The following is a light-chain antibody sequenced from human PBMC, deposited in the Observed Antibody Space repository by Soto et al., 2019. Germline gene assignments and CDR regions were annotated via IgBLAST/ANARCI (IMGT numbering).Light chain of an antibody. J-gene: IGLJ3*02. Sequence: QSVLTQPPSVSGAPGQRVTISCTGSSSNIGAGYDVHWYQQLPGTAPKLLIYGNSNRPSGVPDRFSGSKSGTSASLAITGLPAEDEADYYCPYYVSSLSGFWVFGGGTKLTVL. CDR1: SSNIGAGYD. CDR3: PYYVSSLSGFWV. CDR2: GNS. V-gene: IGLV1-40*01.